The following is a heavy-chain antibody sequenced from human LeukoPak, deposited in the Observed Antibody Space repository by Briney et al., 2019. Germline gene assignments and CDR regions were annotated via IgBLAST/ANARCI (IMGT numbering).Heavy chain of an antibody. CDR2: ISAYNGNT. J-gene: IGHJ6*03. CDR1: GYTFTSYG. D-gene: IGHD2-8*01. V-gene: IGHV1-18*01. CDR3: AREEGGYCTNGVCPNYYYYYMDV. Sequence: ASVKVSFKASGYTFTSYGISWVRQAPGQGLEWMGWISAYNGNTNYAQKLQGRVTITTDTSTSTAYMELRSLRSDDTAVYYCAREEGGYCTNGVCPNYYYYYMDVWGKGTTVTVSS.